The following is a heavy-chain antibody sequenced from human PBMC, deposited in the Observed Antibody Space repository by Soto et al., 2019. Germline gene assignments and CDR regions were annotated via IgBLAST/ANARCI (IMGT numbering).Heavy chain of an antibody. CDR2: IWYDGSNK. CDR1: GFTFSSYG. D-gene: IGHD4-4*01. CDR3: ARGAPLMTTVTLPEAFDI. V-gene: IGHV3-33*01. Sequence: GGSLRLSCAASGFTFSSYGMHWVRQAPGKGLEWVAVIWYDGSNKYYADSVKGRFTISRDNSKNTLYLQMNSLRAEDTAVYYCARGAPLMTTVTLPEAFDIWGQGTMVTVSS. J-gene: IGHJ3*02.